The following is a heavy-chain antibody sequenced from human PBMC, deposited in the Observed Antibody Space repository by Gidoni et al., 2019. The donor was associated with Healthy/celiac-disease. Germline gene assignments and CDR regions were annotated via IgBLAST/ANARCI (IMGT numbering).Heavy chain of an antibody. CDR1: GFTFRSYG. CDR2: VSYDGSYK. J-gene: IGHJ4*02. D-gene: IGHD3-22*01. CDR3: AKVVPYYYDSSGYFAY. Sequence: QVHLVESGGGVVQPGKSLRLSCAASGFTFRSYGMNWVRQAPGKGLEWVAVVSYDGSYKYYADSVKGRFTISRDNSKNTLYLQMNSLRAEDTAVYSCAKVVPYYYDSSGYFAYWGQGALVTVSS. V-gene: IGHV3-30*18.